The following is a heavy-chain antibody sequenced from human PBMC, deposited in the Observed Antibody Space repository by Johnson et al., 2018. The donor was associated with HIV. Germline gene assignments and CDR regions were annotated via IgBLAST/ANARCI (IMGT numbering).Heavy chain of an antibody. V-gene: IGHV3-30*02. CDR3: AKDWAYRSSPIYAFDI. Sequence: QVQLVESGGGLVRPGGSLRLSCAASGFSFRSYWMSWVRQAPGKGLEWVAFIRYDGSNKYYADSVKGRFTISRDNSKNTLYLHMNSLRAEDTAMYYCAKDWAYRSSPIYAFDIWGQGTMVTVSS. CDR2: IRYDGSNK. D-gene: IGHD6-13*01. CDR1: GFSFRSYW. J-gene: IGHJ3*02.